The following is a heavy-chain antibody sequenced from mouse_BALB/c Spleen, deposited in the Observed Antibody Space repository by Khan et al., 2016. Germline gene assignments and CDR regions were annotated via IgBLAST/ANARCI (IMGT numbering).Heavy chain of an antibody. CDR3: VESPIYYDSGFVY. D-gene: IGHD2-4*01. J-gene: IGHJ3*01. CDR1: GYTFTNHT. CDR2: INPSSDYT. Sequence: QVQLQQSGAELARPGASVRMSCRASGYTFTNHTVHWVKQRPGQGLEWIGYINPSSDYTNYNQKFKDKATLTADTSSSTAYMQLSSLTSEDSAVYYCVESPIYYDSGFVYWGQGTLVTVSA. V-gene: IGHV1-4*01.